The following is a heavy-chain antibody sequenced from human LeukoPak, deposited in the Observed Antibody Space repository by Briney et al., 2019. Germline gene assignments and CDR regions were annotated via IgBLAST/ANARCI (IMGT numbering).Heavy chain of an antibody. CDR3: ARQAGYSSSQYYFDY. J-gene: IGHJ4*02. D-gene: IGHD6-13*01. V-gene: IGHV3-64*01. CDR1: GFIFSDYS. CDR2: INPNGDST. Sequence: GGSLRLSCAASGFIFSDYSMHWIRRAPGKGLEYVSAINPNGDSTYYANSVKGRFTISRDNFKNTLYLQMGSLRSEDMAVYYCARQAGYSSSQYYFDYWGQGTLVTVSS.